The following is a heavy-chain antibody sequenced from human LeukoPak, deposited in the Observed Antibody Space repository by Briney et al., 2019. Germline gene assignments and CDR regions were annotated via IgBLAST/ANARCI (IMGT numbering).Heavy chain of an antibody. V-gene: IGHV4-39*01. J-gene: IGHJ4*02. D-gene: IGHD3-10*01. CDR1: GGSISSSSYY. Sequence: SETLSLTCTVSGGSISSSSYYWGWIRQPPGKGLEWIGSIYYSGSTYYNPSLKSRVTISVDTSKNQFSLKLSSVTAADTAVYYCAREGITMVRGVPGFDYWGQGTLVTVSS. CDR3: AREGITMVRGVPGFDY. CDR2: IYYSGST.